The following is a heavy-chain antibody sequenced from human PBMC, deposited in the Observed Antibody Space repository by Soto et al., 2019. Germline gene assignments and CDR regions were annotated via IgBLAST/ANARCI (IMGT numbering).Heavy chain of an antibody. V-gene: IGHV3-33*01. CDR3: ARTKLHDAFDI. CDR1: GFTFSSYG. CDR2: IWYDGSNK. J-gene: IGHJ3*02. D-gene: IGHD6-6*01. Sequence: GGSLRLSCAASGFTFSSYGMHWVRQAPGKGLEWVAVIWYDGSNKYYADSVKGRFTISRDNSKNTLYLQMNSLRAEDTAVYYCARTKLHDAFDIWGQGTMVTVSS.